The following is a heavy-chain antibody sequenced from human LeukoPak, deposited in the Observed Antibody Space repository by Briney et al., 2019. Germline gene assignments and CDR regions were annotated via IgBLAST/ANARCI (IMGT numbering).Heavy chain of an antibody. V-gene: IGHV5-51*01. Sequence: GESLKISCKGSGYSFTSYWIGWVRQLPGKGLEWMGIIYPGDSDTRYSPSFQGQVTISADESISTAYLQWSSLKASDTAMYYCARAYYDFWSGYSAFDIWGQGTMVTVSS. CDR2: IYPGDSDT. D-gene: IGHD3-3*01. CDR1: GYSFTSYW. CDR3: ARAYYDFWSGYSAFDI. J-gene: IGHJ3*02.